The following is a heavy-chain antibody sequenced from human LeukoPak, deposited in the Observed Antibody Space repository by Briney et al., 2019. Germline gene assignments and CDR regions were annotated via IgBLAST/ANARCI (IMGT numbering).Heavy chain of an antibody. CDR3: ASDYSSIWLFDY. V-gene: IGHV3-21*01. Sequence: GGSLRLSCAASGFTFSNYNMNWVRQAPGKGLEWVSSISSSSSYIYYTNSVKGRFTISRDNAKNSLYLQMNSLRAEDTAVYYCASDYSSIWLFDYWGQGTLVTVSS. D-gene: IGHD6-13*01. J-gene: IGHJ4*02. CDR1: GFTFSNYN. CDR2: ISSSSSYI.